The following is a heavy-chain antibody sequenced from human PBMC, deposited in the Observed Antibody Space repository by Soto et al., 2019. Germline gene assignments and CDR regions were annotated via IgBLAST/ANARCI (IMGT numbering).Heavy chain of an antibody. J-gene: IGHJ6*03. CDR2: MNPNNGNT. CDR1: GYTFTSYG. D-gene: IGHD3-3*01. V-gene: IGHV1-8*02. Sequence: ASVKVSCKASGYTFTSYGISWVRQAPGQGLEWMGWMNPNNGNTDYAQKFQGRVTMTRNTSISTAYMELSSLRSEDTAVYYCARGVRFLEWLFYYYYYYMDVGGKGTTVTVSS. CDR3: ARGVRFLEWLFYYYYYYMDV.